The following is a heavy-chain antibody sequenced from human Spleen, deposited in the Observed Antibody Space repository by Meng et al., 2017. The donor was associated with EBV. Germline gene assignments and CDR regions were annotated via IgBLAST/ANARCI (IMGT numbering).Heavy chain of an antibody. CDR3: AAVRASTGHK. Sequence: QWEGRGVGPGRVMPSGTLSLSRGGSGGCFRCGNGWRSGGQPPGKRGEWIADCINSENTNYNAALTRGVSISVDKSKNQFSLDLTSVTAGDTAVYYCAAVRASTGHKWGQGTLVTVSS. CDR1: GGCFRCGNG. CDR2: CINSENT. D-gene: IGHD1-14*01. V-gene: IGHV4-4*02. J-gene: IGHJ4*02.